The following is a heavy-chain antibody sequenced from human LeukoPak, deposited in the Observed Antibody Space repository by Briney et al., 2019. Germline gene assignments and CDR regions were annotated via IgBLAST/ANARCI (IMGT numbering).Heavy chain of an antibody. Sequence: SQTLSLTRTVSGGSLSSGDYYWGWIRQPPGKGLEWIGYLYYSGSTYYNPSLKSRVTISVATSKNQFSLKLSSVTAADTAVYYCARPNYYDSRIDRWGQGTLVTVSS. V-gene: IGHV4-30-4*01. CDR1: GGSLSSGDYY. CDR2: LYYSGST. J-gene: IGHJ5*02. CDR3: ARPNYYDSRIDR. D-gene: IGHD3-22*01.